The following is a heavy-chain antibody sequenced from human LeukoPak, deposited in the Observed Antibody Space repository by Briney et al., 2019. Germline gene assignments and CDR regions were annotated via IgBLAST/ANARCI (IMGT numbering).Heavy chain of an antibody. Sequence: SETLSLTCTVSGGSISGTSYYWGWIRQPPGKGLEWIGYIYHNGITNYNPFLKSRVTISIDTSKTQFSLKLSSVTAADTAVYYCARMSRFSWTPYYFDYWSQGTLDIVSS. CDR1: GGSISGTSYY. V-gene: IGHV4-61*05. CDR3: ARMSRFSWTPYYFDY. J-gene: IGHJ4*02. D-gene: IGHD3/OR15-3a*01. CDR2: IYHNGIT.